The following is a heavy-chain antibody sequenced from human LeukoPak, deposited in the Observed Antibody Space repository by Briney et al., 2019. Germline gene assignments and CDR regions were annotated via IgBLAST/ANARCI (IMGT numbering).Heavy chain of an antibody. D-gene: IGHD3-3*01. CDR1: GGSISSYY. Sequence: SETLSLTCTVSGGSISSYYWSWIRQPPGKGLEWIGYIYYSGSTNYNPSLKSRVTISVDTSKNQFSLKLSSVTAADTAVYYCARRYDFWSGYADCYYYMDVWGKGTTVTVSS. CDR2: IYYSGST. V-gene: IGHV4-59*01. J-gene: IGHJ6*03. CDR3: ARRYDFWSGYADCYYYMDV.